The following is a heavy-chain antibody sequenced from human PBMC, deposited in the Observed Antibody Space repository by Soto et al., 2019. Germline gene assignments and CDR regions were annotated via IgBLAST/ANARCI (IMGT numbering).Heavy chain of an antibody. D-gene: IGHD3-22*01. J-gene: IGHJ4*02. CDR3: ASHYYDSSGYDYFDY. Sequence: SETLSLTCTVSGGSISSGDYYWSWIRQPPGKGLEWIGYIYYSGSTYYNPSLKSRVTISVDTSKNQFSLKLSSVTAADTAVYYCASHYYDSSGYDYFDYWGQGTLVTVS. CDR2: IYYSGST. CDR1: GGSISSGDYY. V-gene: IGHV4-30-4*01.